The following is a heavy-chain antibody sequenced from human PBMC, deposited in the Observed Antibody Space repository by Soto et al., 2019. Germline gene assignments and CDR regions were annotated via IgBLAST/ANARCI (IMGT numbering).Heavy chain of an antibody. D-gene: IGHD3-22*01. V-gene: IGHV1-69*13. CDR3: VKPPGYYSDSTTYYSV. CDR1: GGTFSSYA. Sequence: SVKVSCKASGGTFSSYAISWVRQAPGQGLEWMGGIIPIFGTANYAQKFQGRVTITADESTSTAYMELSSLRTEDTAVYYCVKPPGYYSDSTTYYSVWGRGTLVTVSS. CDR2: IIPIFGTA. J-gene: IGHJ4*01.